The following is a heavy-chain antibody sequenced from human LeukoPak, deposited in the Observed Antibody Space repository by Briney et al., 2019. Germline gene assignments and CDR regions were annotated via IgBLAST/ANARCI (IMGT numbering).Heavy chain of an antibody. Sequence: PVGSLRLSCAASVFTFSIYAMSWVRQAPGKGLEWGSYISGSGVSTYYADSVKGHFTISRDNSKNTLYLQMNTLRAADTAVYYCAKNHDFDYWGQGTLVTVSS. CDR3: AKNHDFDY. CDR1: VFTFSIYA. D-gene: IGHD3-3*01. CDR2: ISGSGVST. V-gene: IGHV3-23*01. J-gene: IGHJ4*02.